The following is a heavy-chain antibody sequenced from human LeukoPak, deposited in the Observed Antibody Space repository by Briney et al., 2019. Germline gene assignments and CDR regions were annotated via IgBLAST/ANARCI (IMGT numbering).Heavy chain of an antibody. J-gene: IGHJ4*02. CDR1: GDSLSSYY. Sequence: PSETLSLTCSVSGDSLSSYYWSWIRQPAGKGLEWIGRINTSGNTNYNPSLKSRVTMSLDTSKNQFSLKLSSVTAADTAVYYCARAKGTDVWSGYYTDWGQGTLVTVSS. CDR3: ARAKGTDVWSGYYTD. D-gene: IGHD3-3*01. V-gene: IGHV4-4*07. CDR2: INTSGNT.